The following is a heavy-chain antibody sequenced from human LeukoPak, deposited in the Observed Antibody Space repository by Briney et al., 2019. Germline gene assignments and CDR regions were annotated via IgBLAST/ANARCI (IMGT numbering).Heavy chain of an antibody. CDR2: IYYSGST. Sequence: SETLSLTCTVSGGSIRSYYWSWIRQPPGKGLEWIGYIYYSGSTNYNPSLKSRVSISVDTSKNQFSLKLSSVTAADTALYYCANRRLYDTNGSYSYYFDYWGQGTQVTVSS. CDR3: ANRRLYDTNGSYSYYFDY. V-gene: IGHV4-59*01. D-gene: IGHD3-22*01. J-gene: IGHJ4*02. CDR1: GGSIRSYY.